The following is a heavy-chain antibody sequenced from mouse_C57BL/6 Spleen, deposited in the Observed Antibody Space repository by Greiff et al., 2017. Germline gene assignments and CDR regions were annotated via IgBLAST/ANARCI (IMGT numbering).Heavy chain of an antibody. Sequence: EVKLQESGPGLVKPSQSLSLTCSVTGYSITSGYYWNWIRQFPGNKLEWMGYISYDGSNNYNPSLKNRISITRDTSKNQFFLKLNSVTTEDTATYYCARDPTVVPYAMDYWGQGTSVTVSS. CDR1: GYSITSGYY. D-gene: IGHD1-1*01. J-gene: IGHJ4*01. CDR3: ARDPTVVPYAMDY. CDR2: ISYDGSN. V-gene: IGHV3-6*01.